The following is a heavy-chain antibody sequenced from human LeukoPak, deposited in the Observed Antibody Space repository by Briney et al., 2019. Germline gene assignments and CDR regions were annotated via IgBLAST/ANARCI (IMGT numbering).Heavy chain of an antibody. CDR1: GYSFTTDW. D-gene: IGHD7-27*01. CDR3: ARSRGDNNWFDP. J-gene: IGHJ5*02. Sequence: GEALKISCKGSGYSFTTDWIGWVRRMPGKGLEWMGIIYPGDSDTRYTPSFQGQVTISADKSISTAYLQWSSLKASDTAMYYCARSRGDNNWFDPWGQGTLVTVSS. CDR2: IYPGDSDT. V-gene: IGHV5-51*01.